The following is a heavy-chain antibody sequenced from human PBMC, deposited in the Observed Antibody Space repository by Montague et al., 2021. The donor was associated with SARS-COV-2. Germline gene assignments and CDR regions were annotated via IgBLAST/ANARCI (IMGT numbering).Heavy chain of an antibody. CDR2: IYHSGSI. CDR3: AVNSNYYYYYGMDV. J-gene: IGHJ6*02. CDR1: GYSISSGYY. D-gene: IGHD4-11*01. V-gene: IGHV4-38-2*02. Sequence: SETLSLTCTVSGYSISSGYYWCWIRQPPGKGLVWIGSIYHSGSIYYNPSLNSRVTISVDTSKNQFLLMLISVTAADTAVYYCAVNSNYYYYYGMDVWGQGTTVTVSS.